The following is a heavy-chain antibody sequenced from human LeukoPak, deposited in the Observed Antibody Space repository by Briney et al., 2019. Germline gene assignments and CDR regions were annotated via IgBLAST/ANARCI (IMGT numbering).Heavy chain of an antibody. CDR1: GGSFSGYY. D-gene: IGHD1-26*01. J-gene: IGHJ4*02. Sequence: SETLSLTCAVYGGSFSGYYWSWIRQPPGKGLEWIGEINHSGSTNYNPSLKSRVTISVDTSKNQFSLKLSSVTAADTAVYYCARGGGSGSYLQYWGQGTLVTASS. CDR3: ARGGGSGSYLQY. V-gene: IGHV4-34*01. CDR2: INHSGST.